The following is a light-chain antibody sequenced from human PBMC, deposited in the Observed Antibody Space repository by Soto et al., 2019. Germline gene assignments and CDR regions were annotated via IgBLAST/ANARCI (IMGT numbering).Light chain of an antibody. CDR3: MQSLQTRT. Sequence: DIVMTQSPLSLSVTPGEPASISCRSSQSLIHSNGYTYLDWYLQKPGQSPQLLIYLGSIRASGDPDMFSVIGAGTYFTLKISRVEAEDVGVYYCMQSLQTRTFGQGTKVEIK. CDR1: QSLIHSNGYTY. J-gene: IGKJ1*01. V-gene: IGKV2-28*01. CDR2: LGS.